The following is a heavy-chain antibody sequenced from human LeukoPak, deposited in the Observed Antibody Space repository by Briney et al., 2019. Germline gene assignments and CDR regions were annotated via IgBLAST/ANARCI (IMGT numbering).Heavy chain of an antibody. CDR2: ISGSGGST. CDR3: ARAHGGQLDY. D-gene: IGHD5-24*01. J-gene: IGHJ4*02. V-gene: IGHV3-23*01. CDR1: GFTFSSYG. Sequence: GGSLRLSCAASGFTFSSYGMSWVRQAPGKGLEWVSAISGSGGSTYYADSVKGRFTISRDNAKNSLYLQMNSLRAEDTAVYYCARAHGGQLDYWGQGTLVTVSS.